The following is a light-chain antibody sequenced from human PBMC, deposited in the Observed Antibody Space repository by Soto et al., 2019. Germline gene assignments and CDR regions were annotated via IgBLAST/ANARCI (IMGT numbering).Light chain of an antibody. V-gene: IGLV2-8*01. Sequence: QSALTQPPSASGSPGQSVTISCTGTSSDVGGYNYVSWYQQHPGTAPKLMIYEVSRRPSGVPDRFSGSKSGNTASLTISGLQAEDEADYYCSSYTSSTTPGVFGGGTKLTVL. CDR2: EVS. J-gene: IGLJ3*02. CDR3: SSYTSSTTPGV. CDR1: SSDVGGYNY.